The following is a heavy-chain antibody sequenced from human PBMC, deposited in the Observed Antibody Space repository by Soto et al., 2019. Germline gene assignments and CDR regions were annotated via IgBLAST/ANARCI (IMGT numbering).Heavy chain of an antibody. CDR3: ARGGHVVVVTAALDY. Sequence: QVQLMQSGAEVKKPGVSVKVSCKASGDTFSDYYIHWVRQAPGQGLEWMGTVNPSGGHTTYSQHFLGRVTMTRDTSTSTLHMELTSLTSEDTGVYYCARGGHVVVVTAALDYWGQGTLVTVSS. J-gene: IGHJ4*02. D-gene: IGHD2-21*02. CDR2: VNPSGGHT. V-gene: IGHV1-46*01. CDR1: GDTFSDYY.